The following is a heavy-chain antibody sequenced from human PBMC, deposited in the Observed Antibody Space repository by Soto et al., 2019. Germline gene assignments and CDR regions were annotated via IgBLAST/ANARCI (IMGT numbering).Heavy chain of an antibody. Sequence: QVQLVQSGAEVKKPGSSVRVSCKTSGGTFSNYAFNWVRQAPGQGLECVGGIIPFFGTANYTQKFQGRVTITADESTATGYMALRTLTSEDTAIYYCAKERSYGGPYFYSGMTIWGQGTPVIVSS. CDR2: IIPFFGTA. CDR1: GGTFSNYA. D-gene: IGHD3-10*01. V-gene: IGHV1-69*12. J-gene: IGHJ6*02. CDR3: AKERSYGGPYFYSGMTI.